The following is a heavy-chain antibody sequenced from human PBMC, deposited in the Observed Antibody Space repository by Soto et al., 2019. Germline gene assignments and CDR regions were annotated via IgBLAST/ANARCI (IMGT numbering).Heavy chain of an antibody. CDR2: IKQDGSDK. Sequence: GGSLRLSCVASGFTFNIYWMSWVRQAPGKGLEWVANIKQDGSDKYYVDSMRGRSTISRDNTKNSLYLQMNSLRVDDTAVYYCARGGRPDIWGQGTMVTVSS. CDR1: GFTFNIYW. V-gene: IGHV3-7*01. J-gene: IGHJ3*02. CDR3: ARGGRPDI. D-gene: IGHD3-10*01.